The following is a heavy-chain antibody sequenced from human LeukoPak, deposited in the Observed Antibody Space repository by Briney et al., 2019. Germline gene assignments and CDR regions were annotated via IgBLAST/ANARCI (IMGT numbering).Heavy chain of an antibody. Sequence: GGSLRLSCAASGFAFSSYSMSWVRQAPGKGLGWVSAITNSGGSTYYADSVKGRFTITRDNSKNTLYLQMNSLRAEDTAVYYCATGVSRGQYYYDSSGSGGQGTLVTVSS. V-gene: IGHV3-23*01. D-gene: IGHD3-22*01. CDR2: ITNSGGST. CDR3: ATGVSRGQYYYDSSGS. CDR1: GFAFSSYS. J-gene: IGHJ4*02.